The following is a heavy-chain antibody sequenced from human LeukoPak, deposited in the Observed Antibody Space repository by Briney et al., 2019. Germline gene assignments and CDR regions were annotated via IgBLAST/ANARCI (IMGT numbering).Heavy chain of an antibody. CDR2: ISPYSGAT. V-gene: IGHV1-2*02. J-gene: IGHJ4*02. CDR3: ARGSPRLGVAGTTVDY. CDR1: GYTFTDYY. D-gene: IGHD6-19*01. Sequence: ASVNVSCKASGYTFTDYYIHWVRQAPGQGLEWMAWISPYSGATNFAQMFQGRVTMTRDTSISTAYMELSSRTSDDTAVYYCARGSPRLGVAGTTVDYWGQGALVTVSS.